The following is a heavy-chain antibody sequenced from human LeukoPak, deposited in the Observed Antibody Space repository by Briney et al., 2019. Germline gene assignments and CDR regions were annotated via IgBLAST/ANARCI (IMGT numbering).Heavy chain of an antibody. Sequence: RGSPRLSCTASGFTFCSVEMNWVGQAAGKGLEWVAYISTTGTTIYYADPVKGRFTISRANAKISLYLQMNRLRADDTAVYYCARDRPGYTSSWYSPYDYWGQGTLVTVSA. CDR3: ARDRPGYTSSWYSPYDY. CDR2: ISTTGTTI. D-gene: IGHD6-13*01. J-gene: IGHJ4*02. V-gene: IGHV3-48*03. CDR1: GFTFCSVE.